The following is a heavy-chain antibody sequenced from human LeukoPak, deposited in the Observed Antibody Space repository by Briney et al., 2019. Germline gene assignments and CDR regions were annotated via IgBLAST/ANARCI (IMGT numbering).Heavy chain of an antibody. V-gene: IGHV4-34*01. D-gene: IGHD3-22*01. Sequence: SETLSLTCAVYGGSFSGDYWSWIRQPPGKGLEWIGEINHSGSTNYNPSLKSRVTISVDTSKNQFSLKLSSVTAADTAVYYCARSLLYDSYYDYYGMDVWGQGTTVTVSS. CDR3: ARSLLYDSYYDYYGMDV. CDR1: GGSFSGDY. J-gene: IGHJ6*02. CDR2: INHSGST.